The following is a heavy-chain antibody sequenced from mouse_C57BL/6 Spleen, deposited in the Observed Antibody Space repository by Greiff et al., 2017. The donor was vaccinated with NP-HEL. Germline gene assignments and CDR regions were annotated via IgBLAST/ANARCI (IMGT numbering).Heavy chain of an antibody. CDR2: IWTGGGT. CDR3: ARAYYSTLRAMDY. D-gene: IGHD2-5*01. Sequence: QVQLQQSGPGLVAPSQSLSITCTVSGFSLTSYAISWVRPPPGKGLEWLGVIWTGGGTNYNSALKSRLSISKDNSKSQVFLKMNSLQTDDTARYYCARAYYSTLRAMDYWGQGTSVTVSS. J-gene: IGHJ4*01. CDR1: GFSLTSYA. V-gene: IGHV2-9-1*01.